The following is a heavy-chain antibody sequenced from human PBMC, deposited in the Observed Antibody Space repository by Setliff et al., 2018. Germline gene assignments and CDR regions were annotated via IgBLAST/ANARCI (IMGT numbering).Heavy chain of an antibody. CDR3: ARVGDTGWYGGAIDY. D-gene: IGHD6-19*01. Sequence: SVKVSCKASGGAFSNYGITWVRQAPGQGLEWMGGIIPIFGTTTYAQKFLGRVTITTDESSSTGYMELSSLRSEDTAVYFCARVGDTGWYGGAIDYWGQGTLVTVSS. CDR2: IIPIFGTT. CDR1: GGAFSNYG. J-gene: IGHJ4*02. V-gene: IGHV1-69*05.